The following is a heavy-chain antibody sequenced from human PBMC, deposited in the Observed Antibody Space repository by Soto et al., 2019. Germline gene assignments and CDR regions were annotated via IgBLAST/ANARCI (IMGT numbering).Heavy chain of an antibody. Sequence: QIQLVQSGAEVKKPGASAKVSCKASGDTFNNYAISWMRQVPGQGLEWMGWVIGYNGTSNYTQKFQGRVTMTTDTSTNSAYMELRRMRSDDTVGDCCARARGIGVRTTLYWGKGTLVTVPP. V-gene: IGHV1-18*01. CDR1: GDTFNNYA. D-gene: IGHD3-3*01. CDR2: VIGYNGTS. CDR3: ARARGIGVRTTLY. J-gene: IGHJ4*02.